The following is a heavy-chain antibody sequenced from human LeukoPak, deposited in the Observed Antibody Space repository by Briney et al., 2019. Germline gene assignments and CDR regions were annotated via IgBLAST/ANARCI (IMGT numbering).Heavy chain of an antibody. CDR1: GYTFTSYG. CDR2: ISAYNGNT. J-gene: IGHJ4*02. V-gene: IGHV1-18*01. CDR3: ARGRRATTGRLLDY. D-gene: IGHD1-26*01. Sequence: ASVKVSCKASGYTFTSYGISWVRQAPGQGLEWMGWISAYNGNTNYARELQGRVTMTTGTSTSTVCMELSSLRSEDTAVYYCARGRRATTGRLLDYWGQGTLVTVSS.